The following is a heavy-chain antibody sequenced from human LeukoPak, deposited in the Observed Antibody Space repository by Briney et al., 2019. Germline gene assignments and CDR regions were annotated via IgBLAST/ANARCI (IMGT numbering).Heavy chain of an antibody. J-gene: IGHJ5*02. CDR2: IYYTGST. CDR3: ARAGASIAARLGSLNWFDP. V-gene: IGHV4-39*07. CDR1: GGSISSSSHY. Sequence: SETLSLTCTVSGGSISSSSHYWGWIRQPPGKGLELIGSIYYTGSTFYTPSLKSRVTISVDTSKNQFSLNLSSVTAADTAVYYCARAGASIAARLGSLNWFDPWGQGTLVTVSS. D-gene: IGHD6-6*01.